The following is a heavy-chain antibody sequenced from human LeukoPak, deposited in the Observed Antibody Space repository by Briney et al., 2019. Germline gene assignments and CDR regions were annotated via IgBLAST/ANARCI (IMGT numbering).Heavy chain of an antibody. CDR2: INHSGST. Sequence: PSETLSLTCAVYGGSFSNYYWTWIRQPPGKGLEWIGEINHSGSTNYNPSLKSRVTISVDTSKNQFSLKMSSVTAADTAVYYCARDGTPSYSTGWVYMDVWGKGTTVTISS. CDR3: ARDGTPSYSTGWVYMDV. D-gene: IGHD6-25*01. CDR1: GGSFSNYY. J-gene: IGHJ6*04. V-gene: IGHV4-34*01.